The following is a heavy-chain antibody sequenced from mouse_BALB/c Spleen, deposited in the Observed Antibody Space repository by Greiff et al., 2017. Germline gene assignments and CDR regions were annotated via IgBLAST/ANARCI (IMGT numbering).Heavy chain of an antibody. D-gene: IGHD1-2*01. J-gene: IGHJ2*01. CDR3: ATTAPGFDY. V-gene: IGHV5-17*02. CDR2: ISSGSSTI. Sequence: EVKLVESGGGLVQPGGSRKLSCAASGFTFSSFGMHWVRQAPEKGLEWVAYISSGSSTIYYADTVKGRFTISRDNPKNTLFLQMTSLRSEDTAMYYCATTAPGFDYWGQGTTLTVSS. CDR1: GFTFSSFG.